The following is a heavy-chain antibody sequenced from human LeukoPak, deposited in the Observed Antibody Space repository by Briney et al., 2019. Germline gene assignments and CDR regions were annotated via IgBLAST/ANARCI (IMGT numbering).Heavy chain of an antibody. CDR1: GGSISTSSYY. CDR2: ISYSVTT. Sequence: SETLSLTCTVSGGSISTSSYYWAWIRQPPGKGLEWIGSISYSVTTYYNPPLKSRVTISVDTSKNQFSLKLSSVTAADTAIYYCARHLRGATIYFDYWGQGTLVTVSS. J-gene: IGHJ4*02. V-gene: IGHV4-39*01. D-gene: IGHD1-26*01. CDR3: ARHLRGATIYFDY.